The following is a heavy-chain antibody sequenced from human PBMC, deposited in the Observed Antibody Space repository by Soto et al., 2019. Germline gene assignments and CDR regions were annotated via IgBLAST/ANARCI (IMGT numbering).Heavy chain of an antibody. J-gene: IGHJ6*02. CDR3: ARSQVSSTSLQIYYYYYYGMDV. D-gene: IGHD2-2*01. CDR2: IIPISGTA. Sequence: QVQLVQSGAEVKKPGSSVKVSCKASGGTFSSYAISWVRQAPGQGLEWMGGIIPISGTANYAQKFQGRVTITADESTSTAYMALDSLRSEDTAVYYCARSQVSSTSLQIYYYYYYGMDVWGQGTTVTVSS. CDR1: GGTFSSYA. V-gene: IGHV1-69*01.